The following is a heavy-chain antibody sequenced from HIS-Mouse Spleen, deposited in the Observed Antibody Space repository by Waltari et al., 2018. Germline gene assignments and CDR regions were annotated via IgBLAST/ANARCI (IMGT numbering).Heavy chain of an antibody. D-gene: IGHD6-13*01. J-gene: IGHJ2*01. CDR2: TYYRGGT. CDR3: AREIPYSSSWYDWYFDL. Sequence: QLQLQESGPGLVKPSETLSLTCTVPGGSISSSSYYWGWIRQPPGQGLEWIGSTYYRGGTYYTPSLKRRVTISVDTSKNQFSLKLSSVTAADTAVYYCAREIPYSSSWYDWYFDLWGRGTLVTVSS. CDR1: GGSISSSSYY. V-gene: IGHV4-39*07.